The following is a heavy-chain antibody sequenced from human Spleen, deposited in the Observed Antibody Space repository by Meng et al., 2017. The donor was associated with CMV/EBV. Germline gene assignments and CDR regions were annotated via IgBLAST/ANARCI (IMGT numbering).Heavy chain of an antibody. Sequence: SVKVSCKASGGTFSSYAISWVRQAPGQGLEWMGGIIPIFGTANYAQKFQGRVTITTDESTSTAYMELSSLRSEDTAVYYCARECWGGDCSSDYWGQGTLVTVSS. V-gene: IGHV1-69*05. CDR1: GGTFSSYA. CDR2: IIPIFGTA. J-gene: IGHJ4*02. D-gene: IGHD2-21*01. CDR3: ARECWGGDCSSDY.